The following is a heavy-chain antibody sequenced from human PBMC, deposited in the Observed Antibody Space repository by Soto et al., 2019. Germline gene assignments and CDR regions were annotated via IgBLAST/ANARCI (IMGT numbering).Heavy chain of an antibody. V-gene: IGHV4-59*01. CDR2: IYYSGNT. Sequence: QVQLQESGPGLVKPSETLSLTCTVSGGSISYYYWGWIRQPPGKGLEWIGSIYYSGNTHYNPSLKSRVTISVDTSMNQFSLTLDSVTAVDSAVYYCVRGGYVHAFDYWGQGALVTVSS. CDR3: VRGGYVHAFDY. D-gene: IGHD5-12*01. J-gene: IGHJ4*02. CDR1: GGSISYYY.